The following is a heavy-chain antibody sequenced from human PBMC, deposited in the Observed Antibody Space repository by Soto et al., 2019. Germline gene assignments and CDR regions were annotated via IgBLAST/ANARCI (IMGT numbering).Heavy chain of an antibody. D-gene: IGHD6-13*01. CDR1: GFTLSTEH. V-gene: IGHV3-66*01. Sequence: GESLRLSCAASGFTLSTEHMSWVLQAPGKGLEWVSVIYSAGSADFADSVKVRFTISRDNSKNTLYLQMSSLRAEDTAVYYCAEDHRSSYHYFDFRGQGTVVAVSS. CDR2: IYSAGSA. CDR3: AEDHRSSYHYFDF. J-gene: IGHJ4*02.